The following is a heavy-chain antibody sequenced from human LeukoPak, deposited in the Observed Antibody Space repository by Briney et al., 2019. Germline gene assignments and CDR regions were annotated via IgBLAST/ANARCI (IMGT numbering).Heavy chain of an antibody. D-gene: IGHD5-24*01. CDR2: VSFSSTYI. Sequence: GGSLRLSCAASGFRFTDYTMNWVRQAPGKGLEWVSSVSFSSTYIYYADSVKGRFTVSRDNAKNSLYLQMNSLGDGDTAVYYCARQRLGYYLDSRGKGTLVTVSS. J-gene: IGHJ4*02. CDR1: GFRFTDYT. V-gene: IGHV3-21*01. CDR3: ARQRLGYYLDS.